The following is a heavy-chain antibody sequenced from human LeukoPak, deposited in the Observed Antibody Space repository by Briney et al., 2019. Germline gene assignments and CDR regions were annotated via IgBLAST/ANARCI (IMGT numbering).Heavy chain of an antibody. CDR1: GGSISSSSYY. Sequence: PSETLSLTCTGSGGSISSSSYYWGWIRQPPGKGLEWIGYIYYSGSTNYNPSLKSRVIISVDTSKNQFSLKLSSVTAADTAVYYCARELTSRSGYYYYFDYWGRGTLVTVSS. CDR3: ARELTSRSGYYYYFDY. D-gene: IGHD3-22*01. J-gene: IGHJ4*02. CDR2: IYYSGST. V-gene: IGHV4-61*01.